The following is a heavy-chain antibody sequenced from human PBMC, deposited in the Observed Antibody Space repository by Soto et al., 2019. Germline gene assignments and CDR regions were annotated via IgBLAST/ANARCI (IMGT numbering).Heavy chain of an antibody. J-gene: IGHJ4*02. CDR2: IWYDGNNK. CDR3: ARGLHSLFDY. CDR1: GFTFSNYG. Sequence: GGSLRLSCAASGFTFSNYGMHWVRQAPGKGLEWVAVIWYDGNNKYYADSVKGRFTISRDNSNNTLYVQMTSLRAEDTAVYYCARGLHSLFDYWGQGTLVTV. V-gene: IGHV3-33*01. D-gene: IGHD2-21*01.